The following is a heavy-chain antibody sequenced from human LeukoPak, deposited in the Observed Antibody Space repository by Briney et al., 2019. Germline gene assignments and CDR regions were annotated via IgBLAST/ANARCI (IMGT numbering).Heavy chain of an antibody. CDR3: ARGPPAKPGMGYYYGMDV. Sequence: PSETLSLTCAVYGGSFSGYYWSWIRQPPGKGLEWIGEINHSGSTNYNPSLKSRVTISVDMSKNQFSLKLSSVTAADTAVYYCARGPPAKPGMGYYYGMDVWGQGTTVTVSS. J-gene: IGHJ6*02. D-gene: IGHD2-2*01. CDR1: GGSFSGYY. CDR2: INHSGST. V-gene: IGHV4-34*01.